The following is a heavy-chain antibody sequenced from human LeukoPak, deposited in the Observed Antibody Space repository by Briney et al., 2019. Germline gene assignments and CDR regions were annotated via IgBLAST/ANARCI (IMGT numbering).Heavy chain of an antibody. CDR1: GFTFSSYW. J-gene: IGHJ4*02. D-gene: IGHD3-22*01. CDR3: ASNRGATYYDSSGYYPLDY. Sequence: PGGSLRLSCAASGFTFSSYWMSWVRQAPGKGLEWVANIKQDGSEKYYVDSVKGRFTISRDNAKNSLYLQMNSLRAEDTAVYYCASNRGATYYDSSGYYPLDYWGQGTLVTVSS. V-gene: IGHV3-7*03. CDR2: IKQDGSEK.